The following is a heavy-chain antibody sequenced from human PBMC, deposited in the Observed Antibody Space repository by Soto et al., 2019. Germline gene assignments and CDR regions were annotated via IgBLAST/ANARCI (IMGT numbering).Heavy chain of an antibody. D-gene: IGHD3-3*01. V-gene: IGHV4-31*03. CDR1: GGSISSDGYY. J-gene: IGHJ4*02. CDR2: IYYSGST. CDR3: ARVRRGVVPYYFDY. Sequence: LSLTCTVSGGSISSDGYYWSWIRQHPGKGLEWIGYIYYSGSTYYNPSLKSRVTISVDTSKNQFSLKLSSVTAADTAVSYCARVRRGVVPYYFDYWGQGTLVTVFS.